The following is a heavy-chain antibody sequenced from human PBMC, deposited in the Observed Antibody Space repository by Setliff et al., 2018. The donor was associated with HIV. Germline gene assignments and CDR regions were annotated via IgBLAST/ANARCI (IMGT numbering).Heavy chain of an antibody. V-gene: IGHV1-69-2*01. J-gene: IGHJ4*02. CDR2: VDPEDGET. CDR1: GYSFTDYY. D-gene: IGHD1-7*01. Sequence: ASVKVSCKASGYSFTDYYMHWVQQAPGKGLEWMGRVDPEDGETKYAEKFQGRVTLTADTSTDTAYMELSSLRSEDTAMYYCTTLLNSELLDYWGQGTLVTVSS. CDR3: TTLLNSELLDY.